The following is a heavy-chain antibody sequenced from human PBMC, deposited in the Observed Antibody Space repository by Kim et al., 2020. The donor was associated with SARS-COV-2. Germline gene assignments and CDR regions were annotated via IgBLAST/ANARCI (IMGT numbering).Heavy chain of an antibody. J-gene: IGHJ5*02. V-gene: IGHV4-59*01. D-gene: IGHD1-26*01. Sequence: YNPSLKSRVTISVDTSKNQFSLKLSSVTAADTAVYYCARDVSAVYNWFDPWGQGTLVTVSS. CDR3: ARDVSAVYNWFDP.